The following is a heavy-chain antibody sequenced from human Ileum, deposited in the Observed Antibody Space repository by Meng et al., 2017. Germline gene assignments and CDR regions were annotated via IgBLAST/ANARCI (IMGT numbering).Heavy chain of an antibody. CDR3: VREKSNFGELDL. J-gene: IGHJ4*02. Sequence: QVSLGESGGGVVQPGRPLALPCAVCGFTFSRSAMNGVRQATGKGLEWMALISNDATIEYYADSLKGRFTISRDNSKNTLNLEMNSLRAEDTAVYYRVREKSNFGELDLWGQGTLVTVSS. V-gene: IGHV3-30*04. CDR1: GFTFSRSA. CDR2: ISNDATIE. D-gene: IGHD3-10*01.